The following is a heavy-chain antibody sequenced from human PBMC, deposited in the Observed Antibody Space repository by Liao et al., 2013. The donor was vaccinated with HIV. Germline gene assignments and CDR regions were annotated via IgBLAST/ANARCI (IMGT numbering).Heavy chain of an antibody. Sequence: QLQLQESGPGLVKPSETLSLICTVSDGSISSNIYYWGWIRQPPGKGLEWIGTIYYTGSAYYNPSLKSRVTISVDTSKNHFSLEVNSVTAADTAVYYCARDVTASSSWPDYTWFDPWGQGTLVTVSS. J-gene: IGHJ5*02. CDR3: ARDVTASSSWPDYTWFDP. CDR1: DGSISSNIYY. CDR2: IYYTGSA. V-gene: IGHV4-39*07. D-gene: IGHD6-13*01.